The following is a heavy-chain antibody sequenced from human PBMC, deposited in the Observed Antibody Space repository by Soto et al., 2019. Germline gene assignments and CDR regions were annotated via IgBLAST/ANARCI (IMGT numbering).Heavy chain of an antibody. D-gene: IGHD1-26*01. CDR3: ATEGGYPGSNFYGAY. Sequence: EVQLVESGGGLVEPGGSIRLSCVASGFTFTKAYMPWVRQAPGKGLEWVGRIKGSHAGGTTDYATSVQGSFTISSDDSKNTLYLQMNSLKTADTSVYYCATEGGYPGSNFYGAYWGQGTLVTVSS. V-gene: IGHV3-15*01. J-gene: IGHJ4*02. CDR2: IKGSHAGGTT. CDR1: GFTFTKAY.